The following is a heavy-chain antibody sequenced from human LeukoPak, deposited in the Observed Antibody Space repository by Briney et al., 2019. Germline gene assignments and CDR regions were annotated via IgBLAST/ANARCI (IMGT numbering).Heavy chain of an antibody. CDR1: GYTFTSYD. V-gene: IGHV1-8*01. D-gene: IGHD3-10*01. Sequence: ASVKVSCKASGYTFTSYDINWVRQATGQGLKWMGWMNPNSGNTGYAQKFQGRVTMTRNTSISTAYMELSSLRSEDTAVYYCARGPVGYYYGSGSYIDYRGQGTLVTVSS. CDR2: MNPNSGNT. CDR3: ARGPVGYYYGSGSYIDY. J-gene: IGHJ4*02.